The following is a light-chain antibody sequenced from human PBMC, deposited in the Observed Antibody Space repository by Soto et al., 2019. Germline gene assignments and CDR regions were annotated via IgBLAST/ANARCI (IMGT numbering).Light chain of an antibody. Sequence: EIVMTQSPATLSVSPGERATLSCRASQSVSNNLAWYQQKPGQAPRLLIYGASTRATGIPARFSGSGSGTEFTLTISSLQSEDFAVYFCQKYNNWPITFGRGTRLEI. J-gene: IGKJ5*01. CDR1: QSVSNN. CDR2: GAS. CDR3: QKYNNWPIT. V-gene: IGKV3-15*01.